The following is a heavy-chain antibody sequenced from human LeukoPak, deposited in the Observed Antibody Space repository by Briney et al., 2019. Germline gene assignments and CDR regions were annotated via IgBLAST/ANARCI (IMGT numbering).Heavy chain of an antibody. D-gene: IGHD6-19*01. Sequence: GGSLRLSCAASGFTFSSYAMSWVRQAPGKGLEWVSAISGSGGSTYYADPVKGRFTISRDNSKNTLYLQMNSLRAEDTAVYCCAKGSGIFRLIAVAGTSAYFDYWGQGTLVTVSS. CDR3: AKGSGIFRLIAVAGTSAYFDY. J-gene: IGHJ4*02. V-gene: IGHV3-23*01. CDR2: ISGSGGST. CDR1: GFTFSSYA.